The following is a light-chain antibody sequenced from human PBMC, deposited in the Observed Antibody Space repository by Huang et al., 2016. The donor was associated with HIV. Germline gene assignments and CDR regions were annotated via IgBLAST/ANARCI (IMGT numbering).Light chain of an antibody. CDR1: QTITNN. V-gene: IGKV1-39*01. Sequence: DIQMTQSPSSMSASVGDRVTITCRASQTITNNLNWYNQKPGTAPKLLCYAASSLQSWVPSSFSGSGSGTEFTLTISSLQLEYFATYYCQQTYSAVTFGQGTNVEIK. CDR3: QQTYSAVT. J-gene: IGKJ1*01. CDR2: AAS.